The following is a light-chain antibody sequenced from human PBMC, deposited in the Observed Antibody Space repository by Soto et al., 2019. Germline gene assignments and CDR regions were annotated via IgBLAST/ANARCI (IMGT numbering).Light chain of an antibody. V-gene: IGKV3D-20*02. J-gene: IGKJ4*01. CDR2: DAS. CDR3: QQRHDWLT. CDR1: HFVSSRN. Sequence: EIVLTQSPGTLSLSAGESATLLCRASHFVSSRNLAWYRQKPGQAPRLLIYDASNRATGIPARFSGSGSGTDFTLTISSLEPEDFAVYYCQQRHDWLTFGGGTKVDIK.